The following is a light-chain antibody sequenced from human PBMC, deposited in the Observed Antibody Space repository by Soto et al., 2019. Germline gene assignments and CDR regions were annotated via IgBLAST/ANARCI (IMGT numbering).Light chain of an antibody. CDR3: QQYGGSPIT. CDR1: QSVSSK. J-gene: IGKJ5*01. Sequence: IVLTQSPATLSLSPGERATLSCRASQSVSSKLAWYQQKPGQAPRLLISGASSRTTGIPDRFSGSGSGTDFTLTISRLEPEDFAMYFCQQYGGSPITFGQGTRLEIK. CDR2: GAS. V-gene: IGKV3-20*01.